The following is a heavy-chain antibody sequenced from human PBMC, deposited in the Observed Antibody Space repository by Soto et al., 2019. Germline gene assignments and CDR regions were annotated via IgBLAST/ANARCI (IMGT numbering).Heavy chain of an antibody. J-gene: IGHJ6*03. CDR2: IYYSGST. CDR3: ARVATGDFWSGYFSSDYYYYYYMDV. Sequence: SETLSLTCTVSGGSISSYYWSWIRQPPGKGLEWIGYIYYSGSTNYNPSLKSRVTISVDTSKNQFSLKLSSVTAADTAMYYCARVATGDFWSGYFSSDYYYYYYMDVWGKGTTVTVSS. V-gene: IGHV4-59*01. CDR1: GGSISSYY. D-gene: IGHD3-3*01.